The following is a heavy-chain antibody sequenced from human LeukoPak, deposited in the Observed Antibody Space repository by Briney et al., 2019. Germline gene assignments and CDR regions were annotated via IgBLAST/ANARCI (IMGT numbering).Heavy chain of an antibody. D-gene: IGHD3-9*01. V-gene: IGHV4-34*01. Sequence: SETLSLTCAVYGGSITGYYWSWIRQTPGRGLEWVGEIHYSGATSYNPSLKSRATISTDTSKNQFSLRLSSVTAADTAVYYCARGNILTGYCFDFRGQGALVTVSS. CDR2: IHYSGAT. CDR3: ARGNILTGYCFDF. CDR1: GGSITGYY. J-gene: IGHJ4*02.